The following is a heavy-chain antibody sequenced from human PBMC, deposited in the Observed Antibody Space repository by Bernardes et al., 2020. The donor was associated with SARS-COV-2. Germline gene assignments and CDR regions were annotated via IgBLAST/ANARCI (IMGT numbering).Heavy chain of an antibody. CDR1: GYTFTSNG. V-gene: IGHV1-18*04. CDR3: AIPRGTTWGLGAFDI. CDR2: ISAYNGNT. D-gene: IGHD1-1*01. Sequence: APLKVVCKASGYTFTSNGISWVRQAPGQGLEWMGWISAYNGNTNYAQKLQGRVTMTTDTSTSTAYMELRSLRSDDTGVYYCAIPRGTTWGLGAFDIWGQGTMVTVSS. J-gene: IGHJ3*02.